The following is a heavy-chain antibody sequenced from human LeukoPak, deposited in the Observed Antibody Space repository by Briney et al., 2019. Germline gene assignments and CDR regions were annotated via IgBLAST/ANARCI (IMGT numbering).Heavy chain of an antibody. J-gene: IGHJ4*02. CDR3: ARSPRYCSGGSCRAFDY. CDR1: GGSISSSSYY. V-gene: IGHV4-39*01. CDR2: IYYSGST. Sequence: PSETLSLTCTVSGGSISSSSYYWGWIRQPPGKGLEWIGSIYYSGSTYYNPSLESRVTISVDTSKNQFSLKLSSVTAADTAVYYCARSPRYCSGGSCRAFDYWGQGTLVTVSS. D-gene: IGHD2-15*01.